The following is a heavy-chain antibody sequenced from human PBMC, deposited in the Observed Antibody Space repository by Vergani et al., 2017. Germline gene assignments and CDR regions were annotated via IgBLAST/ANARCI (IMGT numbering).Heavy chain of an antibody. Sequence: QLQLQESGPGVVKPSDTLSLTCTVSGGSMSDFYWTWIRQPAGRGLEWIGRVSVSGSTDSNASLRSRVTMSIDTSTNQFSLKLTSVTAADTAIYYCARGTPIIDYWGQGSLVTVSS. J-gene: IGHJ4*02. CDR2: VSVSGST. D-gene: IGHD5-24*01. CDR3: ARGTPIIDY. V-gene: IGHV4-4*07. CDR1: GGSMSDFY.